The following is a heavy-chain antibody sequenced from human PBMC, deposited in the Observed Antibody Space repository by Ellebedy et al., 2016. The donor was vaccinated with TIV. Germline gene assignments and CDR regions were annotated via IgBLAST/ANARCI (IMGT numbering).Heavy chain of an antibody. CDR2: IYYSGST. CDR1: GGSISSYY. V-gene: IGHV4-59*12. Sequence: SETLSLTXTVSGGSISSYYWSWIRQPPGKGLEWIGYIYYSGSTNYNPSLKSRVTISVDTSKNQFSLKLSSVTAADTAVYYCARGHRGLHYGMDVWGQGTTVTVSS. CDR3: ARGHRGLHYGMDV. D-gene: IGHD1-26*01. J-gene: IGHJ6*02.